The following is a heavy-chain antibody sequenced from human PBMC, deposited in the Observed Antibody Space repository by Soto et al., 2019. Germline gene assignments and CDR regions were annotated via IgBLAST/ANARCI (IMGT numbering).Heavy chain of an antibody. CDR3: ANPNPHDISDSPFDY. D-gene: IGHD3-22*01. V-gene: IGHV3-23*01. CDR2: ISGSGGST. Sequence: EVQLLESGGGLVQPGGSLRLSCVASGLSFSNYAMSWVRQAPGKGLEWVSAISGSGGSTYYADSVKGRFTISRDNSKNMLYLQVNSLRAEDTAVYYCANPNPHDISDSPFDYWGQGTLVTVSS. CDR1: GLSFSNYA. J-gene: IGHJ4*02.